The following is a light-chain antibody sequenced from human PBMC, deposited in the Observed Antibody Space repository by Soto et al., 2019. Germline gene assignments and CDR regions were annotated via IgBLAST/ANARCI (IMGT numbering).Light chain of an antibody. CDR1: SSDIGAFNY. V-gene: IGLV2-14*03. J-gene: IGLJ2*01. CDR3: SSYAATNTVR. Sequence: QSALAQPASVSGSPGQSITISCTGTSSDIGAFNYVSWYQQHPGDAPKLLIFDVSDRPSGISVRFSASKSGNTASLTISGLQTEDEAHYFCSSYAATNTVRFGGGTKVTVL. CDR2: DVS.